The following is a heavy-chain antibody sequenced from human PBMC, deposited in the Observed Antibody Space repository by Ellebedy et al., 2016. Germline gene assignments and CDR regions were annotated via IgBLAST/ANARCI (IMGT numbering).Heavy chain of an antibody. Sequence: SVKVSCXASGGTFSSYAISWVRQAPGQGLEWMGRIIPILGIANYAQKFQGRVTITADKSTSTAYMELSSLRSEDTAVYYCARGGRETNWFNPWGQGTLVTVSS. J-gene: IGHJ5*02. D-gene: IGHD3-16*01. V-gene: IGHV1-69*04. CDR3: ARGGRETNWFNP. CDR1: GGTFSSYA. CDR2: IIPILGIA.